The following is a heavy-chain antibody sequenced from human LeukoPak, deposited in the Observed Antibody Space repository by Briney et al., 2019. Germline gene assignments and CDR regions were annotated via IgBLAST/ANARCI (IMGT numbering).Heavy chain of an antibody. CDR3: AKCPSYEIITGHQVYYYMDV. V-gene: IGHV3-23*01. CDR1: GFTFSSYR. D-gene: IGHD3-9*01. Sequence: PGGSLRLSCAASGFTFSSYRMHWVRQPPGKGLEWVSDISGSGGSTYYADSVKGRFTISRDNSKNTLYLQMNSLRAEDTAVYYCAKCPSYEIITGHQVYYYMDVWGKGTTVTVSS. CDR2: ISGSGGST. J-gene: IGHJ6*03.